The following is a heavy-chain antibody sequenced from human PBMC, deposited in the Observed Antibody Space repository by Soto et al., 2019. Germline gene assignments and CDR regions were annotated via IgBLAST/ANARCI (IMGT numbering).Heavy chain of an antibody. CDR2: IYYSGSA. J-gene: IGHJ3*02. CDR3: ARGDYAKAFDI. D-gene: IGHD2-2*01. CDR1: GYSISSSNR. Sequence: QVQLQESGPGLVKPSDTLSLICAVSGYSISSSNRWGWIRQPPGKGLEWIGNIYYSGSAYYNPSLKSRVTMSVDTSKNQFSLKLTSVTAVDTAVYYCARGDYAKAFDIWGQGTTVTVSS. V-gene: IGHV4-28*03.